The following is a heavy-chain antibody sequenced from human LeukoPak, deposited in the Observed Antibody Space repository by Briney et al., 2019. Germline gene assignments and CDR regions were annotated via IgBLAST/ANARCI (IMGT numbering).Heavy chain of an antibody. V-gene: IGHV1-69*13. D-gene: IGHD2-21*01. Sequence: ASVKVSCKASGGTFSSDAISWVRQAPGQGLEWMGGIIPIFGTANYTQKFQGRVTITADESTSTAYMELSSLRSEDTAVYYCARYVVALYDAFDIWGQGTMVTVSS. CDR2: IIPIFGTA. J-gene: IGHJ3*02. CDR1: GGTFSSDA. CDR3: ARYVVALYDAFDI.